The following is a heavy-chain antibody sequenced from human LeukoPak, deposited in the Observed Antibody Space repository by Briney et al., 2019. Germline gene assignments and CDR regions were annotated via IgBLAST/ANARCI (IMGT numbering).Heavy chain of an antibody. J-gene: IGHJ4*02. Sequence: PSETLSLTCTVSGYSISSGYYWSWIRQPPGKGLEWIGEINHSGSTNYNPSLKSRVTISVDTSKNQFSLKLSSVTAADTAVYYCARRGTIVATSEDYWGQGTLVTVSS. D-gene: IGHD5-12*01. CDR2: INHSGST. CDR1: GYSISSGYY. CDR3: ARRGTIVATSEDY. V-gene: IGHV4-38-2*02.